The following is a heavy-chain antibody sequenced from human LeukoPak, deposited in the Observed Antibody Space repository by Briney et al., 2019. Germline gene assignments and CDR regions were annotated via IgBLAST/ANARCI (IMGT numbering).Heavy chain of an antibody. CDR2: ISAYNGNT. D-gene: IGHD2-2*01. CDR3: ARDRSPVVPAASLWDP. CDR1: GGTFSSYA. V-gene: IGHV1-18*01. J-gene: IGHJ5*02. Sequence: WASVKVSCKASGGTFSSYAISWVRRAPGQGLEWMGWISAYNGNTNYAQKLQGRVTMTTDTSTSTAYMELRSLRSDDTAVYYCARDRSPVVPAASLWDPWGQGTLVTVSS.